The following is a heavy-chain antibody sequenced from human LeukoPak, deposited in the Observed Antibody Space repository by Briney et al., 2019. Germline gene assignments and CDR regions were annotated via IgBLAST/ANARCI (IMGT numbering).Heavy chain of an antibody. D-gene: IGHD3-16*01. V-gene: IGHV1-18*01. J-gene: IGHJ3*02. CDR3: ARDYYDIIGSEYDTFAI. Sequence: ASVKVSCKAYGYTCTSYGISWVRQAPGQGLEWMGWISTRDGRRHYAQNVQGGVTMTTDTSTSTVYMELKMLTSDDTAMYYCARDYYDIIGSEYDTFAIWGQGTMVTVSS. CDR1: GYTCTSYG. CDR2: ISTRDGRR.